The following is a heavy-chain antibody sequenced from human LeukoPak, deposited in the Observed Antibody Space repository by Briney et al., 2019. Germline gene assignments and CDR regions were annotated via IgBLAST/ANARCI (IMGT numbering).Heavy chain of an antibody. Sequence: PGGSLRLSCAASGFTFSSYSMNWVRQAPGKGLEWVSSISSSSSYIYYADSVKGRFTISRDNAKNSLYLQMNSLSAEDTAVYYCARGVGATLNYWGQGTLVTVSS. V-gene: IGHV3-21*01. CDR2: ISSSSSYI. D-gene: IGHD1-26*01. J-gene: IGHJ4*02. CDR3: ARGVGATLNY. CDR1: GFTFSSYS.